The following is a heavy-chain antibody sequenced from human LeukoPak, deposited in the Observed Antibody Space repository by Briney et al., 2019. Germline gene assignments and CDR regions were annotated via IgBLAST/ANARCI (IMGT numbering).Heavy chain of an antibody. CDR1: GGSISSYY. Sequence: SETLSLNCTVSGGSISSYYWSWSRQPAGKGLEWIGRIYSTGSTKYSPSLESRLTMSLDTSKDQFSLKLTSVTAADTAVYYCARGVVVAGLRYYFDSWGQGSLVSVSS. D-gene: IGHD6-19*01. CDR3: ARGVVVAGLRYYFDS. CDR2: IYSTGST. V-gene: IGHV4-4*07. J-gene: IGHJ4*02.